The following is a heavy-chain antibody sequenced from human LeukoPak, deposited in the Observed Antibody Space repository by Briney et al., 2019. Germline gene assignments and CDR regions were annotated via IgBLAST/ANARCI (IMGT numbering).Heavy chain of an antibody. D-gene: IGHD2-15*01. Sequence: GESLKISCKGSKYSFTSYWIGWVRQMPGKGLEWMGIIYPGDSDITYSPSFQGQVTISGDKSISTAYLQWSSLKASDTAMYYCARQWSRCSGGSCYSKWFDLWGQGTLVTVSS. CDR2: IYPGDSDI. J-gene: IGHJ5*02. CDR1: KYSFTSYW. CDR3: ARQWSRCSGGSCYSKWFDL. V-gene: IGHV5-51*01.